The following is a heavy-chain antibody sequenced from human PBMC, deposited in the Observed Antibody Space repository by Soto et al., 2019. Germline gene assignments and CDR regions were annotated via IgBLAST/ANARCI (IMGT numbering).Heavy chain of an antibody. J-gene: IGHJ4*02. CDR2: IADGSSHT. D-gene: IGHD6-13*01. V-gene: IGHV1-58*01. CDR1: CDRYFTTVA. CDR3: AADATAWQQFTPSDS. Sequence: TSEKVSSKAPCDRYFTTVAQQWVRQTRRHGLEWLGWIADGSSHTDYASTFQGRVAITRNLSTRTVYMELSSLRSEHTDVYFCAADATAWQQFTPSDSWGQETRVT.